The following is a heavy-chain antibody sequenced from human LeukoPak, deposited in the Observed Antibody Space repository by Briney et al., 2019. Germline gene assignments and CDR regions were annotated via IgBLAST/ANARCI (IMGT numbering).Heavy chain of an antibody. Sequence: ASVKVSCKASGYTFTSYYMHWVRQAPGQGLEWMGIINPSGGSTSYAQKFQGRVTMTRDMSTSTVYMELSSLRSEDTAVYYCARAYYYDSSGYLTPTFDYWGQGTLVTVSS. CDR3: ARAYYYDSSGYLTPTFDY. J-gene: IGHJ4*02. CDR2: INPSGGST. CDR1: GYTFTSYY. V-gene: IGHV1-46*01. D-gene: IGHD3-22*01.